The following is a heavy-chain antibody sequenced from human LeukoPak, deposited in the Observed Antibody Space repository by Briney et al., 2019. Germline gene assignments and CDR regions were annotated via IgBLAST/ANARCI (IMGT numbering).Heavy chain of an antibody. J-gene: IGHJ4*02. Sequence: ASVKVSCRASGYTFTGYYMHWVRQAPGQGLEWMGWINPNSGGTNYAQKFQGRVTMTRDTSISTAYMELSRLRSDDTAVYYCARDGTPTYYYDSSGYYDCWGQGTLVTVSS. CDR3: ARDGTPTYYYDSSGYYDC. D-gene: IGHD3-22*01. V-gene: IGHV1-2*02. CDR1: GYTFTGYY. CDR2: INPNSGGT.